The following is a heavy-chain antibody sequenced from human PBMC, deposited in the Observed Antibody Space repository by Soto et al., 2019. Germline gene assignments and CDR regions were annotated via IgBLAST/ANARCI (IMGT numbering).Heavy chain of an antibody. J-gene: IGHJ4*02. V-gene: IGHV1-69*13. Sequence: ASVKVSCKASGGTFSSYAISWVRQAPGQGLEWMGGIIPIFGTANYAQKFQGRVTITADESTSTAYMELSSLRSEDTAVYYCARSPDYGGSYYDYWGQGTLVTVSS. CDR3: ARSPDYGGSYYDY. CDR2: IIPIFGTA. CDR1: GGTFSSYA. D-gene: IGHD1-26*01.